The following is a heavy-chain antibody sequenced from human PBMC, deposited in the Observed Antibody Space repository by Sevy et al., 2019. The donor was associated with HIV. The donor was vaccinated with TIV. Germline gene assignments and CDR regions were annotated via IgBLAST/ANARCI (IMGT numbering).Heavy chain of an antibody. V-gene: IGHV1-18*04. Sequence: ASVKVSCNASGYTFTSYGISCVRQAPGQGLEWMGWISAYNGNTNYAQKLQGRVTMTTDTSTSTAYMELRSLRSDDTAVYYCARDLFYGVIAGATRPWFDYWGQGTLVTVSS. D-gene: IGHD6-13*01. CDR2: ISAYNGNT. CDR3: ARDLFYGVIAGATRPWFDY. J-gene: IGHJ4*02. CDR1: GYTFTSYG.